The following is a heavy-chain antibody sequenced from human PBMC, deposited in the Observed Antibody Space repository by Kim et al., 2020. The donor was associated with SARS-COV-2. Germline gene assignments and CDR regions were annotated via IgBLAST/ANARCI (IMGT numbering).Heavy chain of an antibody. CDR2: GST. J-gene: IGHJ2*01. CDR3: TEGSGWLTDL. Sequence: GSTNYNPPLKSKVTISIDTDSNQFALKRSAVSAADTAVYYCTEGSGWLTDLWGRGTLVTVSS. V-gene: IGHV4-59*01. D-gene: IGHD5-12*01.